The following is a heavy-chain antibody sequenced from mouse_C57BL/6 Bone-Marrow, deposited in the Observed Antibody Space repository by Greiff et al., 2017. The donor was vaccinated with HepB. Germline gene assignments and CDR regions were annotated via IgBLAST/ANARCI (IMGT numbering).Heavy chain of an antibody. J-gene: IGHJ4*01. CDR3: ARYRHYYGSPYAMDY. CDR1: GYTFTSYW. CDR2: IYPGSGST. Sequence: QVQLQQPGAELVKPGASVKMSCKASGYTFTSYWITWVKQRPGQGLEWIGDIYPGSGSTNYNEKFKSKATLTVDTSSSTAYMQLSSLTSEDSAVYYCARYRHYYGSPYAMDYWGQGTSVTVFS. V-gene: IGHV1-55*01. D-gene: IGHD1-1*01.